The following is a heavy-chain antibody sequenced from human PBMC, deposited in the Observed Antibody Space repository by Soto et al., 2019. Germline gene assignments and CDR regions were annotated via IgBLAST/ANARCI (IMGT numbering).Heavy chain of an antibody. Sequence: PGGSLRLSCAASGFTFSSYWMSWVRQAPGKGLEWVANIKQDGSEKYYVDSVKGRFTISRDNAKNSLYLQMNSLRAEDTAVYYCVRDKPIVGALCDSWGQGTVVTVSA. CDR3: VRDKPIVGALCDS. CDR1: GFTFSSYW. CDR2: IKQDGSEK. V-gene: IGHV3-7*03. J-gene: IGHJ5*01. D-gene: IGHD1-26*01.